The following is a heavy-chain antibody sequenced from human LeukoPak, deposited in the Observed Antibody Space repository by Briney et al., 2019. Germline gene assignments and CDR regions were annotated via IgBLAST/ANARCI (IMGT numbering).Heavy chain of an antibody. V-gene: IGHV4-39*01. CDR3: ARLQGDMTPVTSVFDY. J-gene: IGHJ4*02. D-gene: IGHD4-17*01. Sequence: SETLSLTCTVSGGSISGSSYYWAWIRQPPGKGLEWIASGFYSGSAYYNPSLKSRLTIFVDTSKNQFSLDLSSVTAADTAVYYCARLQGDMTPVTSVFDYWGQGILVTVSS. CDR2: GFYSGSA. CDR1: GGSISGSSYY.